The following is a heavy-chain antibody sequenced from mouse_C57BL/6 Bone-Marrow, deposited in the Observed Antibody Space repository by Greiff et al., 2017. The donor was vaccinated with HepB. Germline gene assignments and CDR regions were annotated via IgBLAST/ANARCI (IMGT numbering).Heavy chain of an antibody. CDR1: GFTFSDYG. CDR3: ARGAGSWFAY. CDR2: ISSGSSTI. Sequence: EVQRVESGGGLVKPGGSLKLSCAASGFTFSDYGMHWVRQAPEKGLEWVAYISSGSSTIYYADTGKGRFTISRDNAKNTLFLQMTSLRSEDTAMYYCARGAGSWFAYWGQGTLVTVSA. J-gene: IGHJ3*01. V-gene: IGHV5-17*01. D-gene: IGHD3-3*01.